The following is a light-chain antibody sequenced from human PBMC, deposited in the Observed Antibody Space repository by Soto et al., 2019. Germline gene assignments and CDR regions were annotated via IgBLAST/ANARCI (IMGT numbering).Light chain of an antibody. CDR2: EVS. CDR3: SSYAGSNNPLYV. Sequence: QSALTQPPSASGSPGQSVTISCTGTSSDVGGYNYVSWYQQHPGKAPKLMIYEVSKRPSGVPDRFSGSKSGNTASLTVSGPQAEDEADYYCSSYAGSNNPLYVFGTGTKLTVL. J-gene: IGLJ1*01. CDR1: SSDVGGYNY. V-gene: IGLV2-8*01.